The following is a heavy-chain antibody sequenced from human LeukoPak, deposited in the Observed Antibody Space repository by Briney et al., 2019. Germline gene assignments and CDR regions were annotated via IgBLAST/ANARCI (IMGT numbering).Heavy chain of an antibody. CDR2: IYYTGST. D-gene: IGHD6-19*01. CDR3: ARPRSSDWSTHHLDY. V-gene: IGHV4-59*01. J-gene: IGHJ4*02. Sequence: KPSETLSLTCTVSGGSMVYYYWSWIRQSPEKGLEWIGHIYYTGSTNYNPSLRSRVTISLDTSKNQFSLNLRSVTAADTAVYYCARPRSSDWSTHHLDYWGKGTLVTVSS. CDR1: GGSMVYYY.